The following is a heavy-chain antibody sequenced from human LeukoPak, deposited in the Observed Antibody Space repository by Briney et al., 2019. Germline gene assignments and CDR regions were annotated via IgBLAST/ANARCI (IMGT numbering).Heavy chain of an antibody. CDR2: LKQDGSDK. Sequence: GGSLRLSCAASGFTFSTYWMSWVRQAPGKGLEWVANLKQDGSDKYYVDSVKGRFTISRDNAKNSLFLQMNSLRAEDTAVFYCLRGLAGGDWGQGTLVTVSS. D-gene: IGHD3-10*01. CDR1: GFTFSTYW. V-gene: IGHV3-7*01. CDR3: LRGLAGGD. J-gene: IGHJ4*02.